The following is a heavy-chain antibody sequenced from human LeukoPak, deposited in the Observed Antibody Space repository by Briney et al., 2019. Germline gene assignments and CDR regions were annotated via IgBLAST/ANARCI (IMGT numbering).Heavy chain of an antibody. J-gene: IGHJ3*02. Sequence: PSETLSLTCTVSGVSISSYYWSWIRQPPGKGLEWIGYIYYTGSTSYNPSLQSRVTISVDTSKNQFSLKLSSVTAADTAFYYCARYIVSYPHDAFDIWGQGTMVTVSS. CDR1: GVSISSYY. D-gene: IGHD1-26*01. CDR2: IYYTGST. V-gene: IGHV4-59*01. CDR3: ARYIVSYPHDAFDI.